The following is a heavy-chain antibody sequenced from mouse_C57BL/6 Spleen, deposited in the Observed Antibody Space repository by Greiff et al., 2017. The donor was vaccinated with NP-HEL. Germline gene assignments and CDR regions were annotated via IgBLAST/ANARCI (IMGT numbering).Heavy chain of an antibody. CDR1: GYAFSSYW. D-gene: IGHD1-1*01. CDR2: IYPGDGDT. V-gene: IGHV1-80*01. Sequence: VQLQQSGAELVKPGASVKISCKASGYAFSSYWMNWVKQRPGKGLAWIGQIYPGDGDTNYNGKFKGKATLTADKSSSTAYMQLSSLTSEDSAVYFCARVRSSYYAMDYWGQGTSVTVSS. J-gene: IGHJ4*01. CDR3: ARVRSSYYAMDY.